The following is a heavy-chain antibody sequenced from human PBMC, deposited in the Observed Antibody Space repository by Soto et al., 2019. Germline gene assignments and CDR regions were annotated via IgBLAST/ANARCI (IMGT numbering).Heavy chain of an antibody. CDR2: IYYSGST. V-gene: IGHV4-59*01. J-gene: IGHJ4*02. D-gene: IGHD4-17*01. CDR3: ASHTRSIYGDHDY. Sequence: SETLSLTCTVSGGSISSYYWSWIRQPPGKGLEWIGYIYYSGSTNYNPSLKSRVTISVDTSKNQFSLKLSSVTAADTAVYYCASHTRSIYGDHDYWGQGTLVTVSS. CDR1: GGSISSYY.